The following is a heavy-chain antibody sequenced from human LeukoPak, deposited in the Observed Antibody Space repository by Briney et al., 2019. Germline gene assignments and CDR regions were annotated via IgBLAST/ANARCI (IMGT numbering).Heavy chain of an antibody. CDR3: ARHRNSGYHSYGMDV. D-gene: IGHD5-12*01. V-gene: IGHV4-39*01. CDR1: GGSTSSSTYY. CDR2: IYDSGST. J-gene: IGHJ6*02. Sequence: SETLSLTCTVSGGSTSSSTYYWDWIRQPPGKGLEWIGNIYDSGSTHYNPSLESRVTISVDTSKNQFSLKLNSVTAADTAVYYCARHRNSGYHSYGMDVWGQGTTVTVSS.